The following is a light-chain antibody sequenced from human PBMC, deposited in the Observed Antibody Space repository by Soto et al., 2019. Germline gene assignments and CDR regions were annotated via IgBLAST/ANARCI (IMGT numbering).Light chain of an antibody. CDR3: QHYYSPPLT. V-gene: IGKV4-1*01. CDR2: WAS. J-gene: IGKJ4*01. Sequence: DIVMTQSPDSLAVSLGERATINCKSSQSILYSSNDKNYLAWYQQKPGQPPKLLIYWASTRESGVPDRFSGSESETDFTLTITSLQAEDVAVYYCQHYYSPPLTFGGGTKVEIK. CDR1: QSILYSSNDKNY.